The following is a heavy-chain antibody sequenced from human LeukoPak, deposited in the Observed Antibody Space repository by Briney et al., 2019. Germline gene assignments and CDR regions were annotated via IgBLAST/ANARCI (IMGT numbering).Heavy chain of an antibody. V-gene: IGHV3-23*01. D-gene: IGHD3-10*02. Sequence: GGSLRLSCAASGLTFSYYAMSWVRQAPGKGLEWVSAISGSGGSADYADSVKGRFTISRDNSKNTLYLQMNHLRAEDTAIYYCAKCSASYYNDAFDIWGRGTMVTVSS. J-gene: IGHJ3*02. CDR2: ISGSGGSA. CDR1: GLTFSYYA. CDR3: AKCSASYYNDAFDI.